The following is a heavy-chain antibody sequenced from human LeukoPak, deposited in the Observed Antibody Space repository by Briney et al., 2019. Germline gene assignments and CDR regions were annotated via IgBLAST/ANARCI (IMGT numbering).Heavy chain of an antibody. CDR2: INPNSGFA. V-gene: IGHV1-2*02. CDR3: ARGQQWLEAFDY. Sequence: ASVKVSCKASGYTFTRYYIHWVRQAPGQGLQWMGWINPNSGFAHYPQNFQGRLTMTRDTSISTVYMELSRLRSDDTAVYYCARGQQWLEAFDYWGRGTLVTVSS. CDR1: GYTFTRYY. D-gene: IGHD6-19*01. J-gene: IGHJ4*02.